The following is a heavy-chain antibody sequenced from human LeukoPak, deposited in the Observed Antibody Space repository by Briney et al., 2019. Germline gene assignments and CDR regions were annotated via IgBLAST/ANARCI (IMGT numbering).Heavy chain of an antibody. V-gene: IGHV3-23*01. D-gene: IGHD2-21*02. CDR3: AKCSGGGDCYSPLDY. J-gene: IGHJ4*02. CDR2: ISGSGATT. Sequence: GESLRLSCAASGFTFSSNAMSWVRRAPGKGLEWVSAISGSGATTYSADSVKGRFTISRDSSKNTLYLQMNSLRAEDTAVYYCAKCSGGGDCYSPLDYWGQGTLVTVSS. CDR1: GFTFSSNA.